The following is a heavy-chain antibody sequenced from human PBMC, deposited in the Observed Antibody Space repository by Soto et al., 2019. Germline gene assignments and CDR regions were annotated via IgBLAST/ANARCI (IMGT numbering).Heavy chain of an antibody. V-gene: IGHV3-23*01. CDR3: AKDGGVLYDLSSRLRYYYYYMDV. CDR1: GFTFSSYA. CDR2: ISGSGGST. J-gene: IGHJ6*03. Sequence: PGGSLRLSCAASGFTFSSYAMSWVRQAPGKGLEWVSAISGSGGSTYYADSVKGRFTISRDNSKNTLYLQMNSLRAEDTAVYYCAKDGGVLYDLSSRLRYYYYYMDVWGKGTTVTVSS. D-gene: IGHD3-3*01.